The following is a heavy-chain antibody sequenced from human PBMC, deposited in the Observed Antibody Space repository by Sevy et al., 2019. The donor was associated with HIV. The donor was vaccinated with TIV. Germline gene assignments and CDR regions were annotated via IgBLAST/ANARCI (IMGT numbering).Heavy chain of an antibody. CDR2: ISYDGINK. CDR1: GFIFSYYG. Sequence: GGSLRLSCAASGFIFSYYGMHWVRQAPGKGLEWVAVISYDGINKYYGDSVKGRFIISRDRSKNTLYLQMNILRIEDTAVYYCAKDFTGFYGMDVWGQGTTVTVSS. CDR3: AKDFTGFYGMDV. D-gene: IGHD3-9*01. V-gene: IGHV3-30*18. J-gene: IGHJ6*02.